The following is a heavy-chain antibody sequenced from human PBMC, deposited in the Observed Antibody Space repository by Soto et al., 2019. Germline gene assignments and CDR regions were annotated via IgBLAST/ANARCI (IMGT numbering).Heavy chain of an antibody. D-gene: IGHD6-19*01. CDR3: ARDQLGAVAGTRRQYYYYGMDV. CDR2: IYSGGST. V-gene: IGHV3-53*01. J-gene: IGHJ6*02. Sequence: PGGSLRLSCAASGFTVSSNYMSWVRQAPGKGLEWVSVIYSGGSTYYADSVKGRFTISRDNSKNTLYLQMNSLRAEDTAVYYCARDQLGAVAGTRRQYYYYGMDVWGQGTTVTGSS. CDR1: GFTVSSNY.